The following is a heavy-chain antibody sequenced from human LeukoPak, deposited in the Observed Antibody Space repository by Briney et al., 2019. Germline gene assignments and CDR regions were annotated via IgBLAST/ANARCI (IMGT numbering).Heavy chain of an antibody. D-gene: IGHD1-26*01. CDR3: AIQWEPREEYFQH. Sequence: PSETLSLTCTVSGYSISSGYCWGWIGQPPGKGLEWIGSIYHSGSTYYNPSLKSRVTISVDTSKNQFSLKLSSVTAADTAVYYCAIQWEPREEYFQHWGQGTLVTVSS. CDR1: GYSISSGYC. V-gene: IGHV4-38-2*02. CDR2: IYHSGST. J-gene: IGHJ1*01.